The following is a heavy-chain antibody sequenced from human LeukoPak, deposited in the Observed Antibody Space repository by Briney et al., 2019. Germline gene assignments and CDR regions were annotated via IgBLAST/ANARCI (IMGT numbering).Heavy chain of an antibody. V-gene: IGHV3-30-3*01. D-gene: IGHD4-17*01. J-gene: IGHJ4*02. CDR2: ISYDGSNK. CDR1: GFTFSSYA. Sequence: GGSLRLSCAASGFTFSSYAMHWVRQAPGKGLEWVAVISYDGSNKYYADSVKGRFTISRDNSKNTLYLQMNSLRAEDTAVYYCASGSNDYGDYGPTHDDYWGQGTLVTVSS. CDR3: ASGSNDYGDYGPTHDDY.